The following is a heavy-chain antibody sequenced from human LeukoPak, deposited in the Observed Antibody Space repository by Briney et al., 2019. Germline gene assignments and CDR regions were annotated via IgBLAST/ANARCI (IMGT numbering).Heavy chain of an antibody. D-gene: IGHD3-10*01. CDR3: ARAEYYYGSGSFDL. CDR1: GGSISSSNW. V-gene: IGHV4-4*02. CDR2: IYHSGST. J-gene: IGHJ4*02. Sequence: PSGTLSLTCAVSGGSISSSNWWSWVRQPPGKGLEWIGEIYHSGSTNYNPSLKSRVTISGDTSKNQFSLKLSSLTAADTAVYYCARAEYYYGSGSFDLWGQGTLVTVSS.